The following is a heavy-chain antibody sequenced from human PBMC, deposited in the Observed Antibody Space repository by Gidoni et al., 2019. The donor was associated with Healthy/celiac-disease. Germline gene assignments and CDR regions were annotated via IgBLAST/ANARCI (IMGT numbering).Heavy chain of an antibody. CDR2: SSWNSSSI. Sequence: VQLVESGGGLVQPGRSLRLSCAASGLPFDDDAMHWCRQAPGKGLEWGSGSSWNSSSIGYADSVKGRLTISRDNAKTSLYLPMNSRRAEDTALYYCAKAIRTVVTPVGYFDLWGRGTLVTVSS. D-gene: IGHD2-15*01. V-gene: IGHV3-9*01. CDR1: GLPFDDDA. CDR3: AKAIRTVVTPVGYFDL. J-gene: IGHJ2*01.